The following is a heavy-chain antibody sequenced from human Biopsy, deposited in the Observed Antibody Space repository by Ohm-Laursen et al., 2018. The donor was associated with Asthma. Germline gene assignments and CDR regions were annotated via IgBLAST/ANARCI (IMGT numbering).Heavy chain of an antibody. Sequence: RSLRPSCSASGFSFDDCAMHWVRQAPGKGLEWVSSISWNSGNIDYADSVKGRFTISRDNAKNSLYLQMQSLRPEETAFYYCAKSADYYDSTDYLDFWGRGTLVTVSS. J-gene: IGHJ4*01. V-gene: IGHV3-9*01. D-gene: IGHD3-22*01. CDR2: ISWNSGNI. CDR3: AKSADYYDSTDYLDF. CDR1: GFSFDDCA.